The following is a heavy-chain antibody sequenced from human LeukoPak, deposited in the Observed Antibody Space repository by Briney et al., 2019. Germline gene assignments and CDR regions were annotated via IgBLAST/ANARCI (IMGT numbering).Heavy chain of an antibody. CDR2: MKKDGSEK. CDR3: AKHARLAAAGTEHYFDF. D-gene: IGHD6-13*01. V-gene: IGHV3-7*01. J-gene: IGHJ4*02. Sequence: PGGSLRLSCAASGFTFSSYWMSWVRQAPGKGLEWVANMKKDGSEKYYVDSVKGRFTISRDNAKTSLYLQMNSLRAEDTAVYYCAKHARLAAAGTEHYFDFWGQGSLVTVSS. CDR1: GFTFSSYW.